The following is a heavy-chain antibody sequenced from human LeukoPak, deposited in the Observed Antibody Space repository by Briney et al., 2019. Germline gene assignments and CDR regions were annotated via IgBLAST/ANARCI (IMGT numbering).Heavy chain of an antibody. V-gene: IGHV1-8*03. CDR3: ARARHGYSYGYYYYYYMDV. CDR1: GYTFTSYD. D-gene: IGHD5-18*01. Sequence: ASVKVSCKASGYTFTSYDINWVRQATGRGLEWMGWVNPNSGNTGYAQKFQGRVTITRNTSISTAYMELSSLRSEDTAVYYCARARHGYSYGYYYYYYMDVWGKGTTVTVSS. J-gene: IGHJ6*03. CDR2: VNPNSGNT.